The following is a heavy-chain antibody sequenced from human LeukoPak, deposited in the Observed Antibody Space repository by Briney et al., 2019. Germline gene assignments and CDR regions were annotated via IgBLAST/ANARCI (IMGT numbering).Heavy chain of an antibody. V-gene: IGHV3-20*04. CDR2: IIWDGGTT. CDR3: ARNSGANVYTYSSQG. CDR1: GLTFDNYG. Sequence: PSGGSLILSCVASGLTFDNYGMSWVRQAPGKGLEWVSGIIWDGGTTTYADSVKGRFTISRDNAKNSLYLQMNCLRVEDTAFYYCARNSGANVYTYSSQGWGRGTLVTVYS. J-gene: IGHJ4*02. D-gene: IGHD1-26*01.